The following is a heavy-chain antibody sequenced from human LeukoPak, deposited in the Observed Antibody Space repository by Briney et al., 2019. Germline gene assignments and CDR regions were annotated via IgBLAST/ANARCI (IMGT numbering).Heavy chain of an antibody. CDR3: ARAPGALNRDFDY. V-gene: IGHV3-53*01. CDR2: IYSGGST. Sequence: GGSLRLSCAASGFTVSSNYMSWVRQAPGKGLEWVSVIYSGGSTYYADSVKGRFTISRDNSKNTLYLQMNSLRAEDTAVYYCARAPGALNRDFDYWGQGTLVTVSS. J-gene: IGHJ4*02. D-gene: IGHD3-10*01. CDR1: GFTVSSNY.